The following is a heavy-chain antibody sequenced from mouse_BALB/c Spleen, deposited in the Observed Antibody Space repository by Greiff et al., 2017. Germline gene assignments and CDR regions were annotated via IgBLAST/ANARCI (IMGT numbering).Heavy chain of an antibody. CDR1: GFSLTSYG. Sequence: VKLVESGPGLVAPSQSLSITCTVSGFSLTSYGVHWVRQPPGKGLEWLGVIWAGGSTNYNSALMSRLSISKDNSKSQVFLKMNSLQTDYTAMYYCARDYDGFAYWGQGTLVTVSA. CDR2: IWAGGST. CDR3: ARDYDGFAY. J-gene: IGHJ3*01. D-gene: IGHD2-12*01. V-gene: IGHV2-9*02.